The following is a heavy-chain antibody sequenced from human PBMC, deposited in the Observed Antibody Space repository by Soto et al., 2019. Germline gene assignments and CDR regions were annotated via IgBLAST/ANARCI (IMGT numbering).Heavy chain of an antibody. CDR2: IIPYLSVS. CDR3: ATSFGSGYRAFDY. D-gene: IGHD3-10*01. J-gene: IGHJ4*02. Sequence: QVQLVQSGAEVKKPGSSLRVSCKASGDTFNFYTINWVRQAPGLGLEWLGRIIPYLSVSNYAQKFQGRVTITADKSTNKAYMEVRSLRSEDTAMYYCATSFGSGYRAFDYWGQGALVTVSS. V-gene: IGHV1-69*02. CDR1: GDTFNFYT.